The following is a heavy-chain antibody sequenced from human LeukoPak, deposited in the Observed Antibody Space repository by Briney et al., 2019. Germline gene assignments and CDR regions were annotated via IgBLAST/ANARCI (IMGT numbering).Heavy chain of an antibody. CDR3: ARDHARSSPNWFDP. D-gene: IGHD6-13*01. V-gene: IGHV3-48*02. J-gene: IGHJ5*02. CDR2: IISDGSIK. Sequence: PRGSQRLSCAVSGFILSSYSMNWVRHAPEEGLEWVSYIISDGSIKYYADSVKGRFTISRDNAKNSLYLQMSSLRDEDTAVYYCARDHARSSPNWFDPWGQGTLVTVSS. CDR1: GFILSSYS.